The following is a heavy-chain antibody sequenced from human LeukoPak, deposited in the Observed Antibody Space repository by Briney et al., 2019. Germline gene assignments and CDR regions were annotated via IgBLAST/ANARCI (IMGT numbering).Heavy chain of an antibody. V-gene: IGHV3-30*03. J-gene: IGHJ6*02. CDR3: ARDLSISLYYYYVMDV. CDR2: MSFDGSSK. D-gene: IGHD2-2*01. Sequence: GGSLRLSCAASGFTSSSYGMHWVRQAPGKGLDWVAVMSFDGSSKYYVDSVKGRFTISRDNSKNTLYLQMNSLRAEDTAVYYCARDLSISLYYYYVMDVWGQGTTVTVSS. CDR1: GFTSSSYG.